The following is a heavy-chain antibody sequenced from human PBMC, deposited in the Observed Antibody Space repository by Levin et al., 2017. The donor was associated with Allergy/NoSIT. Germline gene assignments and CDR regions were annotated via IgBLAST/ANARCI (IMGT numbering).Heavy chain of an antibody. D-gene: IGHD6-19*01. Sequence: SVKVSCKASGGTFSSYAISWVRQAPGQGLEWMGGIIPIFGTANYAQKFQGRVTITADESTSTAYMELSSLRSEDTAVYYCALHGPGIAVAGTKSYYYGMDVWGQGTTVTVSS. CDR2: IIPIFGTA. J-gene: IGHJ6*02. CDR3: ALHGPGIAVAGTKSYYYGMDV. CDR1: GGTFSSYA. V-gene: IGHV1-69*13.